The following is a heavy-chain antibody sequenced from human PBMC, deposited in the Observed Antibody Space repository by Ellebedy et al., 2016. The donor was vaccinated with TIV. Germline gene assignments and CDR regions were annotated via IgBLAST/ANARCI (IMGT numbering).Heavy chain of an antibody. CDR2: IIPIFGTA. V-gene: IGHV1-69*13. CDR3: ARAESRTVYYYYGMDV. CDR1: GGTFSSYA. J-gene: IGHJ6*02. D-gene: IGHD3/OR15-3a*01. Sequence: AASVKVSCKASGGTFSSYAISWVRQAPGQGLEWMGGIIPIFGTANYAQKFQGRVTITADESTSTAYMELSSLRSEDTAVYYCARAESRTVYYYYGMDVWGQGTTVTVSS.